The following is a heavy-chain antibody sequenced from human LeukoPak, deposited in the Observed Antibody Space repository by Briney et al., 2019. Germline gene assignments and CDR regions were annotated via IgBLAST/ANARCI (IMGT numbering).Heavy chain of an antibody. Sequence: GGSLGLSCAASGFTFSDHIMNWVRQLPGKRLEWVAYVSGSGSTVYYADSVKGRFTISRDNGKSSLYLQMNSLRAEDTALYYCAKDFSSGWYHFDYWGQGTLVTVSS. CDR1: GFTFSDHI. CDR3: AKDFSSGWYHFDY. V-gene: IGHV3-48*01. CDR2: VSGSGSTV. J-gene: IGHJ4*02. D-gene: IGHD6-19*01.